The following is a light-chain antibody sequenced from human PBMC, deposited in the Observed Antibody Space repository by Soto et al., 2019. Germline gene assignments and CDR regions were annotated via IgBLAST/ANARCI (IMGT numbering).Light chain of an antibody. CDR3: QQYDNLPIT. V-gene: IGKV1-33*01. CDR1: QDISNY. J-gene: IGKJ5*01. CDR2: DAS. Sequence: IQMTQSPSSLSASVGDRVTITCQASQDISNYLNWYQQKPGKAPKLLIYDASNLEPGVPSRFSGSGSGTDFTFTISSLQPEDIATYYCQQYDNLPITFGQGTRLEIK.